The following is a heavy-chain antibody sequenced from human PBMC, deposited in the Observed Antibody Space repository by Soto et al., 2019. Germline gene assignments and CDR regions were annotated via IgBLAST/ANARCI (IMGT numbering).Heavy chain of an antibody. Sequence: SETLSLTCTVSGGSISSGNYYWGWLRQPPGKGLEWIGNINYSGSTYYNPSLKSRVTISVDTSKNQFSLKLTSVTAADTAVYYCARGQRGRGYDILTGYYKHYYYYMDVWGKGTTVTVSS. CDR3: ARGQRGRGYDILTGYYKHYYYYMDV. CDR2: INYSGST. J-gene: IGHJ6*03. D-gene: IGHD3-9*01. CDR1: GGSISSGNYY. V-gene: IGHV4-39*07.